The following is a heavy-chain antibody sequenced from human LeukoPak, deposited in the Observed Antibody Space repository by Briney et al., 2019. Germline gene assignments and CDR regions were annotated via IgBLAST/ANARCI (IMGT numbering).Heavy chain of an antibody. J-gene: IGHJ4*02. Sequence: HPGGSLRLSCAASEFIFNRSWMNWVRQAPGKGLEWLANIKQDGSEKYYLDSVKGRFTISRDNAKNSLYLQMNSLRAEDTSVYYCVRDVSGSSYGDYWGQGTLVTVSS. CDR2: IKQDGSEK. V-gene: IGHV3-7*01. CDR3: VRDVSGSSYGDY. D-gene: IGHD5-18*01. CDR1: EFIFNRSW.